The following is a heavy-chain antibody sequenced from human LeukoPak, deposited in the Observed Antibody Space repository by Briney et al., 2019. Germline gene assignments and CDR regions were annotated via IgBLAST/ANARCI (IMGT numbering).Heavy chain of an antibody. D-gene: IGHD3-16*01. V-gene: IGHV4-38-2*02. CDR3: ARQGEVRFFDY. CDR1: GYSISSGYY. CDR2: IYHSGST. Sequence: PSETLSLTCTVSGYSISSGYYWGWIRQPPGKGLEWIGNIYHSGSTYYNPSLKSRVTISIDTSKNHFSLKLSSVTAADTAVYYCARQGEVRFFDYWGQGTLVTVSS. J-gene: IGHJ4*02.